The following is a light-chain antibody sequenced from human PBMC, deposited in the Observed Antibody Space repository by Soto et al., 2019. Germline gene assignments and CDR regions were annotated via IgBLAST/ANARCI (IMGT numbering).Light chain of an antibody. CDR2: EDN. CDR1: SSDVGSFNL. CDR3: CSYAGTTTFVL. Sequence: QSVLTQPASVSGSPGQSITISCTGTSSDVGSFNLVSWYQQHPGKAPRLMIYEDNKRPSGFSNRFSGSKSGNTASLTISGLQADDETDYYCCSYAGTTTFVLFGGGTKLTVL. V-gene: IGLV2-23*02. J-gene: IGLJ2*01.